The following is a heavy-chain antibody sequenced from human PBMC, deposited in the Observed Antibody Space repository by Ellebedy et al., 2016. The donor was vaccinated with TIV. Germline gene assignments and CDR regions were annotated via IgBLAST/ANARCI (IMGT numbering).Heavy chain of an antibody. CDR3: ARGKDALDV. J-gene: IGHJ3*01. Sequence: GESLKISCAASGFTLSSFWMHWVRQAPGKGLVWVSGIDSDGRSTSYADSVKGRFTISRDNAKKTLYLQMNSLRAEDTAVHYCARGKDALDVWGLGTMVAVSS. CDR1: GFTLSSFW. CDR2: IDSDGRST. V-gene: IGHV3-74*01.